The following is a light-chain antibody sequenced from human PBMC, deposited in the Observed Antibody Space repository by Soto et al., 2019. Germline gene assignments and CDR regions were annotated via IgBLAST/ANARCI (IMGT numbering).Light chain of an antibody. V-gene: IGLV2-8*01. J-gene: IGLJ2*01. CDR2: EVR. Sequence: QSVLTQPPSASGSPGQSVTISCTGSSSDVGYYNYVSWYQHHPGKAPRLIIYEVRRPPSGVPDRFSGSRSGNTASLTVSGLQPEDEADYYCSSYAGNNKLVFGGGTKVTVL. CDR3: SSYAGNNKLV. CDR1: SSDVGYYNY.